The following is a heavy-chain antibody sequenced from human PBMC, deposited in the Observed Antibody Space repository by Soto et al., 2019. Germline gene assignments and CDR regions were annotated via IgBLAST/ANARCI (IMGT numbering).Heavy chain of an antibody. V-gene: IGHV4-39*01. CDR1: GGSISTSDYY. CDR3: ARQTGRFGYYLDY. D-gene: IGHD3-16*01. CDR2: VYYSGST. J-gene: IGHJ4*02. Sequence: PSETQSLTCSVSGGSISTSDYYWCRVLQPPGKGLEWIGAVYYSGSTYYYPSLNGRVTISVDTSKNQFSLNLRSVTAADTAVYYCARQTGRFGYYLDYWGQGALVTVSS.